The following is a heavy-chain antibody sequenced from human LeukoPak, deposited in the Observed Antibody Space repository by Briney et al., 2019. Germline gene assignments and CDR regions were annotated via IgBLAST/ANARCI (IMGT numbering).Heavy chain of an antibody. CDR3: ARDGLSIAAAGNSGGYMDV. CDR1: GFTFSSYT. J-gene: IGHJ6*03. Sequence: PGGSLRLSCAASGFTFSSYTMNWVRQAPGKGLEWVSSISSSSSYTYYVDSVKGRFTISRDNAKNSLYLQMNSLRAEDTAVYYCARDGLSIAAAGNSGGYMDVWGKGTTVTVSS. CDR2: ISSSSSYT. V-gene: IGHV3-21*01. D-gene: IGHD6-13*01.